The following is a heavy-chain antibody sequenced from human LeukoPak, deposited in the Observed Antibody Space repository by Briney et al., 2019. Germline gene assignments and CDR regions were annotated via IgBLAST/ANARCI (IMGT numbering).Heavy chain of an antibody. Sequence: PSETPSLTCAVYGGSFSGYYWSWIRQPPGKGLEWIGEINHSGSTNYNPSLKSRVTISVDTSKNQFSLKLSSVTAADTAVYYCARASGSGILFDYWGQGTLVTVSS. J-gene: IGHJ4*02. V-gene: IGHV4-34*01. CDR2: INHSGST. CDR1: GGSFSGYY. CDR3: ARASGSGILFDY. D-gene: IGHD3-10*01.